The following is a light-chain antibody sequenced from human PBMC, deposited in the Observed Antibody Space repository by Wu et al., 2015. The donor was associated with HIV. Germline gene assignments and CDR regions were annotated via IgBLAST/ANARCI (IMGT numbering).Light chain of an antibody. CDR2: EAS. CDR1: QNVGSSN. V-gene: IGKV3-20*01. Sequence: EIVLTQSPGTLSLSSGERATLSCRASQNVGSSNLAWYQQKPGQAPRLLIYEASIRATGIPDRFSGSGSGTDFTLTTRRLEPEDFAVYYCQQYGSSTWTFGQGTKGGN. CDR3: QQYGSSTWT. J-gene: IGKJ1*01.